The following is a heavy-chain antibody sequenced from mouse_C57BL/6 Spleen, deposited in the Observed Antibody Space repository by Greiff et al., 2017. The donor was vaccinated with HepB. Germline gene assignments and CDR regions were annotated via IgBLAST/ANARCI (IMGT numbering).Heavy chain of an antibody. D-gene: IGHD2-4*01. V-gene: IGHV2-6-1*01. CDR3: ARHDDYDAGYAMDY. J-gene: IGHJ4*01. Sequence: QVQLKQSGPGLVAPSQSLSITCTVSGFSLTSYGVHWVRQPPGKGLEWLVVIWSDGSTTYNSAHKSRLSISKDNSKSQVFLKMNSLQTDDTAMYYCARHDDYDAGYAMDYWGQGTSVTVSS. CDR1: GFSLTSYG. CDR2: IWSDGST.